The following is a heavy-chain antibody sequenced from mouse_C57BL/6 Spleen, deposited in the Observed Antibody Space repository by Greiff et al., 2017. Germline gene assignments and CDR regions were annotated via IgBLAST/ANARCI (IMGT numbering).Heavy chain of an antibody. V-gene: IGHV1-26*01. CDR3: ARSGYYGSSPFYAMDY. CDR1: GYTFTDYY. J-gene: IGHJ4*01. D-gene: IGHD1-1*01. Sequence: EVQLQQSGPELVKPGASVKISCKASGYTFTDYYMNWVKQSHGKSLEWIGDINPNNGGTSYNQKFKGKATLTVDKSSSTAYMERRSLTSEDSAVYYCARSGYYGSSPFYAMDYWGQGTSVTVSS. CDR2: INPNNGGT.